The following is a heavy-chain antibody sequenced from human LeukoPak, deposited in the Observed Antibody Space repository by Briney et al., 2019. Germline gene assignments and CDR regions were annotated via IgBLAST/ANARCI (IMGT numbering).Heavy chain of an antibody. CDR3: AKAYGSGTYDLLN. J-gene: IGHJ4*02. V-gene: IGHV3-23*01. CDR1: GFTFSNYA. CDR2: ISANGADT. D-gene: IGHD3-10*01. Sequence: GGSLRLSCVGSGFTFSNYAMSWVRQAPGKGLEWVSAISANGADTYYPDFVKGRFTISRDNSKNTLYLQMNSLRAEDTALYYCAKAYGSGTYDLLNWGQGTLVTVSS.